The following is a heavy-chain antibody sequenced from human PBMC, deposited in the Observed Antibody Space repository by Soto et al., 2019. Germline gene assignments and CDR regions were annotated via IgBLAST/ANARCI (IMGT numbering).Heavy chain of an antibody. Sequence: PGGSLRLSCAAAGFTFNTYAMTWVRQAPGKGLEWVSAISGSGGTTYYADSVKGRVTISRDNSKNTLFLEMNSLRAEDTAVYYCAKDSYGSGTDYFYGMDVRGQGTTVTVSS. CDR3: AKDSYGSGTDYFYGMDV. CDR2: ISGSGGTT. J-gene: IGHJ6*02. CDR1: GFTFNTYA. D-gene: IGHD3-10*01. V-gene: IGHV3-23*01.